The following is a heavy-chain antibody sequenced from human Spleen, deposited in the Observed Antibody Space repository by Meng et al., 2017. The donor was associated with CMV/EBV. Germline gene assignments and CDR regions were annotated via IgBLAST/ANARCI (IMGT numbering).Heavy chain of an antibody. Sequence: GESLKISCAASGFTFSTYAMRWVRQAPGKGLEWVSHISRSGLSTYFADSVKGRFTISRDNSKNTLYLQMNSLRAEDTAVYYCAKRKRFLEWLWPYYGMDVWGQGTTVTVSS. J-gene: IGHJ6*02. D-gene: IGHD3-3*01. V-gene: IGHV3-23*01. CDR3: AKRKRFLEWLWPYYGMDV. CDR1: GFTFSTYA. CDR2: ISRSGLST.